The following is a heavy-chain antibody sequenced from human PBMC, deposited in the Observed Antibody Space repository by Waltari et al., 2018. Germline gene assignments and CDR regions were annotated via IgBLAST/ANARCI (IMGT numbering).Heavy chain of an antibody. Sequence: QVHLVQSGAEVRRPGASVKVSCKVSGYTLTELSIHWVRQAPGKGLEWMGGFDPEDGEIIYAKKFQGRVTMTEYTSTDTVYMEVSSLRSEDTAVYYCASNQVDYSNYFYFDYWGQGTLVTVSS. V-gene: IGHV1-24*01. CDR1: GYTLTELS. J-gene: IGHJ4*02. CDR3: ASNQVDYSNYFYFDY. D-gene: IGHD4-4*01. CDR2: FDPEDGEI.